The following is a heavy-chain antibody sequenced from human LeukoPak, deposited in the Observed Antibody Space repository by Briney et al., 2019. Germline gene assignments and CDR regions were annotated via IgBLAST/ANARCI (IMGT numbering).Heavy chain of an antibody. D-gene: IGHD4-17*01. CDR1: GFTFSSYA. J-gene: IGHJ3*02. CDR3: ARDPNGDYIGAFEI. V-gene: IGHV3-64*01. Sequence: GGSLRLSCAASGFTFSSYAMHWVRQAPGKGLEYVSAISSHGGSTYYANSVKGRFTISRDNSKNTVYLQMSSLRVEDTALYYCARDPNGDYIGAFEIWGQGTMVTVSS. CDR2: ISSHGGST.